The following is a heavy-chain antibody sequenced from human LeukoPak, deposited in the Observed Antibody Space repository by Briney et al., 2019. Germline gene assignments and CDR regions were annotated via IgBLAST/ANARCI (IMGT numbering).Heavy chain of an antibody. J-gene: IGHJ4*02. CDR3: ARVAFVVVPAATYYFDY. Sequence: GASVKASCKASGYSFTDYFIHWVRQAPGQGLEWVGWINPNSGGTNYAQKFQGRVTMTRDTSISTAYMELSRLRSDDTAVYYCARVAFVVVPAATYYFDYWGQGTLVTVSS. D-gene: IGHD2-2*01. V-gene: IGHV1-2*02. CDR2: INPNSGGT. CDR1: GYSFTDYF.